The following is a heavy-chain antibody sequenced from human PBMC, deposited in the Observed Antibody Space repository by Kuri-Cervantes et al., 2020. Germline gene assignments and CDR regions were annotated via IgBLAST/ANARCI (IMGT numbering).Heavy chain of an antibody. CDR3: AKLNPRYFGWFPQQGWFDP. Sequence: ETLSLTCAASGFTFSSCAMSWVRQAPGKGLEWVSAISGSGGSTYYADSVKGRFTISRDNSKNTLYLQMNSLRAEDTAVYYCAKLNPRYFGWFPQQGWFDPWGQGTLVTVSS. D-gene: IGHD3-9*01. V-gene: IGHV3-23*01. J-gene: IGHJ5*02. CDR1: GFTFSSCA. CDR2: ISGSGGST.